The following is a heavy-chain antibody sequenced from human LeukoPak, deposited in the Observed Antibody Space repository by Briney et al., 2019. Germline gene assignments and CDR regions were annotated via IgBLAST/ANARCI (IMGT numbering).Heavy chain of an antibody. CDR2: ISGSGGST. CDR1: GFTFSSYA. Sequence: GGSLGLSCAASGFTFSSYAMSWVRQAPGKGLEWVSAISGSGGSTYYADSVKGRFTISRDNSKNTLYLQMNSLRAEDTAVYYCAKDQVTYYDFWSGYYPDYYYGMDVWGQGTTVTVSS. CDR3: AKDQVTYYDFWSGYYPDYYYGMDV. D-gene: IGHD3-3*01. J-gene: IGHJ6*02. V-gene: IGHV3-23*01.